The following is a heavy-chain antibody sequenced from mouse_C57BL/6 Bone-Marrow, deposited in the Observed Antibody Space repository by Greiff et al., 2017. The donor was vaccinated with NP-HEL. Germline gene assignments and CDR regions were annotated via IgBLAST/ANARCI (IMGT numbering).Heavy chain of an antibody. Sequence: EVLLVQSEAGLVQPGSSMKLSCTASGFTFSDYYMAWVRQVPGKGLEWVGNIYYDGSSTYYLDSLKSRFIISRDNAKNIIYLQMSSLKSEDTATYYCARVSKDYAMDYWGQGTSVTVSS. D-gene: IGHD2-5*01. CDR3: ARVSKDYAMDY. CDR1: GFTFSDYY. V-gene: IGHV5-16*01. CDR2: IYYDGSST. J-gene: IGHJ4*01.